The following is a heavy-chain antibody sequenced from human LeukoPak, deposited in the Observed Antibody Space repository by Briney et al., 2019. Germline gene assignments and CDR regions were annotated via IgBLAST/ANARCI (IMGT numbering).Heavy chain of an antibody. CDR1: VFTFTSYS. J-gene: IGHJ3*02. D-gene: IGHD3-22*01. V-gene: IGHV3-21*01. CDR3: ARGNYYDSSGYWGYAFDI. CDR2: ISSGSCYI. Sequence: PGGCLRLSCAASVFTFTSYSMNWVRRARGRGLLWVSSISSGSCYIYYAESVKGRFPISRDNAKNSLYLQMNSLRAEDTAAYYCARGNYYDSSGYWGYAFDIWGRGTMVTVSS.